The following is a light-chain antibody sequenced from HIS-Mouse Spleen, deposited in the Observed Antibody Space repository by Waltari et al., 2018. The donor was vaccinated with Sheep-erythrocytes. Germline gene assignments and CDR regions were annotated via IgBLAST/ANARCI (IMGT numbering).Light chain of an antibody. CDR3: SSYTSSSTRV. J-gene: IGLJ3*02. CDR2: DVS. V-gene: IGLV2-14*03. CDR1: SSDVGGYNY. Sequence: QSALTQPASVSGSPGQSITISCTGTSSDVGGYNYVSWYQQHPGKAPKLRIYDVSNRPSGVLSCFSGSKSGNTASLTISGLQAEDEADYYCSSYTSSSTRVFGGGTKLTVL.